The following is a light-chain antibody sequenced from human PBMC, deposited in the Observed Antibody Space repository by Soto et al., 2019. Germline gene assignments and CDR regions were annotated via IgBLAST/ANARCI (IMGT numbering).Light chain of an antibody. V-gene: IGKV1-5*03. CDR3: QQYNSYPWT. Sequence: TQSPSTLSASVGDRVTITCRASQSINNWLAWYQQKPGKAPKLLIYMASSLESGVPSRFSGSGSGTEFTLTISSLQPDDFTPYYCQQYNSYPWTFGQGTKVEVK. CDR1: QSINNW. CDR2: MAS. J-gene: IGKJ1*01.